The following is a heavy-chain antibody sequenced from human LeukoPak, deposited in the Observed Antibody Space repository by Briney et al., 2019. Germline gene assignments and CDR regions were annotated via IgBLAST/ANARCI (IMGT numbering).Heavy chain of an antibody. V-gene: IGHV4-39*07. Sequence: SETLSLTCTVSGGSVKSNNFYWGWIRQPPGKGLEWIGNMYYSGSSYYNPSLKSRVTISVDTSKNQFSLKVTSVTAADTAVYYCARAGVGAAGNGDYFDYWGQGTLVSVSS. J-gene: IGHJ4*02. CDR1: GGSVKSNNFY. CDR2: MYYSGSS. D-gene: IGHD6-25*01. CDR3: ARAGVGAAGNGDYFDY.